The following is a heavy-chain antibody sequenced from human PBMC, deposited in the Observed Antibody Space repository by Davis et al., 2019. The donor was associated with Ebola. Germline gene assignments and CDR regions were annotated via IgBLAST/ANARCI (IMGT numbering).Heavy chain of an antibody. D-gene: IGHD6-13*01. J-gene: IGHJ4*02. CDR1: GFTFSSYW. V-gene: IGHV3-74*01. CDR3: ARDFRYSSDY. Sequence: GESLKISCAASGFTFSSYWMHWVRQAPGKGLVWVSRINSDGSSTSYADSVKGRFTISRDNAKNTLYLQMNSLRDEDTALYYCARDFRYSSDYWGQGTLVTVSS. CDR2: INSDGSST.